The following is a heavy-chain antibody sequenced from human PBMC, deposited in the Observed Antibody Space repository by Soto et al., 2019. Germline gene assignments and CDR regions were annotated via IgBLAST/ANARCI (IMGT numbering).Heavy chain of an antibody. CDR2: IDPSDSYT. D-gene: IGHD1-26*01. CDR3: ARDKWELLSYYYYGMDV. J-gene: IGHJ6*02. V-gene: IGHV5-10-1*01. CDR1: GYSFTSYL. Sequence: GESMKISCKGSGYSFTSYLISWVRQIPGKGLEWMGRIDPSDSYTNYSPSFQGHVTISADKSISTAYLQWSSLKASDTAMYYCARDKWELLSYYYYGMDVWGQGTTVTVSS.